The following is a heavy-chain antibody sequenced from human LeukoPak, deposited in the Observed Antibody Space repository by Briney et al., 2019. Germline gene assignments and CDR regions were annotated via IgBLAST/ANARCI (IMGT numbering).Heavy chain of an antibody. CDR3: ARDGPRTYYSTD. J-gene: IGHJ4*02. D-gene: IGHD3-10*01. CDR2: ISSSSSYI. Sequence: GGSLRLSCAASGFTFSSYSMNWVRQAPGKGLEWVSSISSSSSYIYYADSVKGRFTISRDNAKNSLHLQMNSLRAEDTAVYYCARDGPRTYYSTDWGQGTLVTVSS. CDR1: GFTFSSYS. V-gene: IGHV3-21*01.